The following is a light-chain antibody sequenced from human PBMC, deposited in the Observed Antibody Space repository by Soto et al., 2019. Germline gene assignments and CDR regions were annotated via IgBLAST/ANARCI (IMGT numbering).Light chain of an antibody. J-gene: IGLJ2*01. CDR3: CSYAGLSIHVI. Sequence: QSVLTQPRSVSGSPGQSVTISCTGISTDVDDYNFVSWFQQHPGKAPKLMIYDVTKRPSGVPDRFSGSKSGNTASLTISGLQTEDEADYYCCSYAGLSIHVIFGGGTKLTVL. CDR2: DVT. V-gene: IGLV2-11*01. CDR1: STDVDDYNF.